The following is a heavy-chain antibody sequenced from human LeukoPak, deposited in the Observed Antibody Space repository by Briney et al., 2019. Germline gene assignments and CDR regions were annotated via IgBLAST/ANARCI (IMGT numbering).Heavy chain of an antibody. CDR1: GFTFSSYD. Sequence: GRSLRLSCAASGFTFSSYDMHWVRQAPGKGLEWVALIWYDESHQYYADSVKGRFTISRDNSKNTLHLQMDSLRAEDTAVYYCARPYDGSYYFDLWGQGTLVTVSS. J-gene: IGHJ4*02. CDR2: IWYDESHQ. CDR3: ARPYDGSYYFDL. V-gene: IGHV3-33*01. D-gene: IGHD3-10*01.